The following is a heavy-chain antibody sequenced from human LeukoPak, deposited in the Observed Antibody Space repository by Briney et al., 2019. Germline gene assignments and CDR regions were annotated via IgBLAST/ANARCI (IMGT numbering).Heavy chain of an antibody. J-gene: IGHJ4*02. D-gene: IGHD1-26*01. Sequence: GGSLRLSCAASGFTFSTYWMHWVRQAPGKGLVWVSRINSDGSTTSYADSVKGRFTISRDNAKNTLYLQMNSLRAEDTAVYYCARAGGSYYAFDYWGQGTLVTVSS. CDR1: GFTFSTYW. V-gene: IGHV3-74*01. CDR2: INSDGSTT. CDR3: ARAGGSYYAFDY.